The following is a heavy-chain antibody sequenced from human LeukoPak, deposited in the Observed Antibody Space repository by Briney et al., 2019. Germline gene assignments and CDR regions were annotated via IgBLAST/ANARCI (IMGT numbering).Heavy chain of an antibody. CDR1: GGSISSYY. CDR3: ARDLVNYDILTGYYSRNWYFDL. J-gene: IGHJ2*01. D-gene: IGHD3-9*01. Sequence: SETLSLTCTVSGGSISSYYWSWIRQPPGKGLEWIGYIYYSGSTNYNPSLKSRVTISVDTSKNQFSLKLSSVTAADTAVYYCARDLVNYDILTGYYSRNWYFDLWGRGTLVTVSS. CDR2: IYYSGST. V-gene: IGHV4-59*12.